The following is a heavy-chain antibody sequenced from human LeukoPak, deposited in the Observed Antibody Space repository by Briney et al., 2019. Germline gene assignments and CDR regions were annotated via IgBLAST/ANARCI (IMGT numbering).Heavy chain of an antibody. CDR1: GYIFTTYG. V-gene: IGHV1-18*01. Sequence: GASVNVSCKAAGYIFTTYGISWVRQAPGQGLEWMGWISAYNGDTYYAQKLQGRLTMTTDTSTNTAYMELRSLRSDDKDVYYCARVRRIPIFGVAIGRDAFDIWGQGTMVPVSS. J-gene: IGHJ3*02. CDR2: ISAYNGDT. D-gene: IGHD3-3*01. CDR3: ARVRRIPIFGVAIGRDAFDI.